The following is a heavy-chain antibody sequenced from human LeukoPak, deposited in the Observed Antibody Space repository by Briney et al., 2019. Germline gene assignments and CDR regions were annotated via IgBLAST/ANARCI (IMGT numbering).Heavy chain of an antibody. Sequence: EASVKVSCKASGYTFTSYGISWVRQAPGQGLEWMGWISAYNGNTNYAQKLQGRVTMTTDTSTSTAYMELRSLRSDDTAVYYCARLTAPPPLGYYGMDVWGQGTTVTVSS. CDR1: GYTFTSYG. D-gene: IGHD3-9*01. CDR3: ARLTAPPPLGYYGMDV. CDR2: ISAYNGNT. V-gene: IGHV1-18*01. J-gene: IGHJ6*02.